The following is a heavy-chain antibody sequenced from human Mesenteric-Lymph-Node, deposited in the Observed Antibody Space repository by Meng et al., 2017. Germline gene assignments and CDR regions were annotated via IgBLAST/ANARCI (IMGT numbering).Heavy chain of an antibody. D-gene: IGHD3-16*01. V-gene: IGHV3-23*01. CDR3: AKWGAEGKVADY. J-gene: IGHJ4*02. Sequence: EVQLLESGGGLVQPGGSLRLSCAAFGLTFSKYAMTWARQAPGKGLEWIATTSSSGGSTYYADSVRGRFTISRDNSKNTLSLQMNSMRTVDTAVYYCAKWGAEGKVADYWGQGTLVTVSS. CDR2: TSSSGGST. CDR1: GLTFSKYA.